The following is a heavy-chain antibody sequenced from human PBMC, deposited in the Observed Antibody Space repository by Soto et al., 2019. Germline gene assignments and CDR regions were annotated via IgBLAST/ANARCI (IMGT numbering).Heavy chain of an antibody. CDR1: GFPFSNAW. CDR3: TTDPVTMIVVVPSSG. J-gene: IGHJ4*02. Sequence: PGGSQSLSSAASGFPFSNAWMNWVRQAPGKGLEWVGRIKSKTDGGTTDYAAPVKGRFTISRDDSKNTLYLQMNSLKTEDTAVYYCTTDPVTMIVVVPSSGWGQGTLVTVSS. CDR2: IKSKTDGGTT. V-gene: IGHV3-15*07. D-gene: IGHD3-22*01.